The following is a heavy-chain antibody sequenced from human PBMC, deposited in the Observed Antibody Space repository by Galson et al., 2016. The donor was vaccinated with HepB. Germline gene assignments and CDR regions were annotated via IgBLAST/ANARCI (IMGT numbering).Heavy chain of an antibody. V-gene: IGHV5-51*01. D-gene: IGHD6-19*01. CDR1: GYTFTNYW. J-gene: IGHJ4*02. Sequence: QSGAEVKKPGESLKISCKGSGYTFTNYWIAWVRQMPGKGLEWMGIISPDDSETRYSPSFQGRVTISADKSTHTAYLQCSSLKASDTAIYYCARHDFTSGWEHFDYWGQGTLVTVSS. CDR2: ISPDDSET. CDR3: ARHDFTSGWEHFDY.